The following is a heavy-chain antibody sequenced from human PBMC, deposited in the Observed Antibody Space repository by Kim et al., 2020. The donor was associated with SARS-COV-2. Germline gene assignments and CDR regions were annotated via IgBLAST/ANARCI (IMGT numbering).Heavy chain of an antibody. CDR2: ISGTTGRT. Sequence: GGSLRLSCGASGFTFSRYAMTWVRQAPGKGLEWVSSISGTTGRTYYADSVKGRFTISRDNSKNTLYLQMNSLRAEDTAVYYCAQGASDCDFGVLVWGPGTPVTVSS. CDR3: AQGASDCDFGVLV. D-gene: IGHD3-3*01. V-gene: IGHV3-23*01. CDR1: GFTFSRYA. J-gene: IGHJ6*02.